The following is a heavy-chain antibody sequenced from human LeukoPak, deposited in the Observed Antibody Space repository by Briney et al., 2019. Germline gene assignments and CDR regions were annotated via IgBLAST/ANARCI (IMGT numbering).Heavy chain of an antibody. V-gene: IGHV4-30-2*01. D-gene: IGHD3-10*01. CDR3: ARPGYYGSGTNDNDRFDV. Sequence: SETLSLTCTVSGGSISSGDYYWNWIRQPPGKGLEWIGYIYHSGSTYYNPSLKSRVTISADSSKNQFSLTLTSVTAADTAVYYCARPGYYGSGTNDNDRFDVWGQGTMVTVSS. CDR1: GGSISSGDYY. J-gene: IGHJ3*01. CDR2: IYHSGST.